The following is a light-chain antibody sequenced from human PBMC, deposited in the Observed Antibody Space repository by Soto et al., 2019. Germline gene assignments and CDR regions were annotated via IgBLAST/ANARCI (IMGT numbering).Light chain of an antibody. Sequence: SYDLTQPPSVSVSPGQTASITCSGDKLGDKFTCWYQQKPGQSPVLVIYQDIKRPSGIPERFSGSNSGNTATLTISGAQAMDEADYFCQAWDSSIVVFGGGTQLTVL. CDR2: QDI. J-gene: IGLJ2*01. CDR3: QAWDSSIVV. CDR1: KLGDKF. V-gene: IGLV3-1*01.